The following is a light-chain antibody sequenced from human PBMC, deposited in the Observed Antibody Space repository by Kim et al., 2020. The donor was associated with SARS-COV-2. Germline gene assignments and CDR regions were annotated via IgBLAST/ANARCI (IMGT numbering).Light chain of an antibody. CDR2: DTS. CDR3: QLRSNWPLMFT. Sequence: SPGDRATLSCRARQSASSYLAWYQQKPGQAPRLLIYDTSNRATGIPARFSGSGSGTDFTLTINSLEPEDFAVYYCQLRSNWPLMFTFGQGTKLEIK. CDR1: QSASSY. J-gene: IGKJ2*01. V-gene: IGKV3-11*01.